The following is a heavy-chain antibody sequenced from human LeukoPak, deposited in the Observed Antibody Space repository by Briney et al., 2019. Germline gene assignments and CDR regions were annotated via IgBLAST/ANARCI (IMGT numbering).Heavy chain of an antibody. CDR2: INHSGST. J-gene: IGHJ6*03. CDR3: ARDKGLAYCGGDCYYYYYMDV. Sequence: PSETLSLTCAVYGGSFSGYYWSWIRQPPGKGLEWIGEINHSGSTNYNPSLKSRVTISVDTSKNQFSLKLSSVTAADTAVYYCARDKGLAYCGGDCYYYYYMDVWGKGTTVTISS. CDR1: GGSFSGYY. D-gene: IGHD2-21*02. V-gene: IGHV4-34*01.